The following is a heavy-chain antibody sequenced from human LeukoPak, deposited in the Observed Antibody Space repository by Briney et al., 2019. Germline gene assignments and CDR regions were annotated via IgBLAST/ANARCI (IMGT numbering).Heavy chain of an antibody. CDR2: ISAYNGNT. J-gene: IGHJ4*02. Sequence: ASVKVSCKASGYTFTSCGINWVRQAPAQGLEWMGWISAYNGNTNYAQKLQGRVTMTTDTSTSTAYMELRSLRSDDRAVYYCARGSDGGNSHFDYWGQGTLVTVSS. CDR3: ARGSDGGNSHFDY. V-gene: IGHV1-18*01. D-gene: IGHD4-23*01. CDR1: GYTFTSCG.